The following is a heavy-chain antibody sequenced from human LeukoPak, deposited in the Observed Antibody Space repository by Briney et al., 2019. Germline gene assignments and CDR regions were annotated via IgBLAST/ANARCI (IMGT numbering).Heavy chain of an antibody. CDR1: GFTFSSYW. CDR3: TIVVVPAASSHYYYYMDV. V-gene: IGHV3-74*03. CDR2: INSDGSSI. Sequence: GGSLRLSCAASGFTFSSYWMHWVRQVPGKGLVWVSRINSDGSSITYADSVKGRFTISRDNSKNTLYLQMNSLRAEVTAVYYCTIVVVPAASSHYYYYMDVWGKGTTVTVSS. J-gene: IGHJ6*03. D-gene: IGHD2-2*01.